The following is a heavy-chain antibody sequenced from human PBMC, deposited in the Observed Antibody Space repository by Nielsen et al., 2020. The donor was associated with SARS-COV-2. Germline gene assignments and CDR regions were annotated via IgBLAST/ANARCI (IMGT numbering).Heavy chain of an antibody. Sequence: SETLSLTCTVSGGSISSGSYFWSWIRQHPGNGLEWIGNIYYTGSTYYNPSLKSRVTISVDTSKNQFSLKLSSVTAADTAVYYCARDRFHRSGYCSSTSCHYYYYGMDVWGQGTTVTVSS. J-gene: IGHJ6*02. V-gene: IGHV4-31*03. CDR1: GGSISSGSYF. CDR3: ARDRFHRSGYCSSTSCHYYYYGMDV. D-gene: IGHD2-2*01. CDR2: IYYTGST.